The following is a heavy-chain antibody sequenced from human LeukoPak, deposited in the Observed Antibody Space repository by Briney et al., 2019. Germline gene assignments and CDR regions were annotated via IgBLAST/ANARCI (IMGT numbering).Heavy chain of an antibody. Sequence: ASVKVSCKASGYTFTGYYMHWVRQAPGQRLEWMGWINPSSGGTNYAQNFRGRVTMTRDTSISTAYMELSSLSSDDAAVYYCVTYYDSSGYFSYWGQGTLVTVSS. V-gene: IGHV1-2*02. CDR2: INPSSGGT. CDR3: VTYYDSSGYFSY. J-gene: IGHJ4*02. D-gene: IGHD3-22*01. CDR1: GYTFTGYY.